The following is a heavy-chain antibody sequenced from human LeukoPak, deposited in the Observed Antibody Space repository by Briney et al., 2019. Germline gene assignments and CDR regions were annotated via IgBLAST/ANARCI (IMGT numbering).Heavy chain of an antibody. Sequence: GGSLRLSCAASGFTFSSYAMSWVRQAPGKGPEWVSGSGSGGSTYYADSVKGRFTISRDNAKNSLYLQMNSLRDEDTAVYYCARILGFTLDYWGQGTLVTVSS. D-gene: IGHD3-10*01. CDR3: ARILGFTLDY. V-gene: IGHV3-23*01. CDR1: GFTFSSYA. J-gene: IGHJ4*02. CDR2: SGSGGST.